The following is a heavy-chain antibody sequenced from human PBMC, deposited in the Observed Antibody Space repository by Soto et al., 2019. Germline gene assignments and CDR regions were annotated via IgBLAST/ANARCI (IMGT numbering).Heavy chain of an antibody. CDR3: ARHHGVNDFWSGYYNAPVSPFDY. CDR2: IYPGDSDT. D-gene: IGHD3-3*01. J-gene: IGHJ4*02. V-gene: IGHV5-51*01. Sequence: GESLKISCKGSGYSFTSYWIGWVRQMPGKGLEWMGIIYPGDSDTRYSPSFQGQVTISADKSISTAYLQWSSLKASDTAMYYCARHHGVNDFWSGYYNAPVSPFDYWGQGTLVTVSS. CDR1: GYSFTSYW.